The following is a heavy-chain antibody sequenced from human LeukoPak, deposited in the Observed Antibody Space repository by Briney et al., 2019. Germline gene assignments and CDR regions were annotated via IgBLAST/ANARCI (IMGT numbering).Heavy chain of an antibody. J-gene: IGHJ4*02. V-gene: IGHV5-51*01. D-gene: IGHD3-10*01. CDR1: GYSFTSYW. CDR2: IYPGDSDT. CDR3: ARLTYFMVRGTLGYFDY. Sequence: GESLKISCKGSGYSFTSYWIGWVRQMPGKGLEWMGIIYPGDSDTRYSPSFQGQVTISADKSISTAYLQWSSLKASDTAMYYCARLTYFMVRGTLGYFDYWGQGTLVTVSS.